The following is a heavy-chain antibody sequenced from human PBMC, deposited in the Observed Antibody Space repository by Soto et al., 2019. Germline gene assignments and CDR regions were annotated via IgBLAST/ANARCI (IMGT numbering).Heavy chain of an antibody. D-gene: IGHD3-10*01. Sequence: ASVKVYCKASGYTFTGYYMHWVRRAPGQVLEWMGWINPNSGGTNYAQKFQGRVTMTRDTSISTAYMELSRLRSDDTAVYYCAAHGSGSYYYYYGMDVWGQGTTVTVSS. CDR2: INPNSGGT. J-gene: IGHJ6*02. V-gene: IGHV1-2*02. CDR3: AAHGSGSYYYYYGMDV. CDR1: GYTFTGYY.